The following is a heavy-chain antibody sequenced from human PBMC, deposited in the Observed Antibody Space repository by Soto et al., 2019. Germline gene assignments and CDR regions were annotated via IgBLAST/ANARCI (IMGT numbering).Heavy chain of an antibody. Sequence: QVQLVQSGAEVRKPGASVKVSCKASGYSFTDYFVHWVRQAPGQGPEWMGIINPDGGTTGYAQKCQGRVTLTSDTSTNTLYMELRRLTSDDTAVYYCASLIGVDVLRDYWGQGTRVTVSS. V-gene: IGHV1-46*01. D-gene: IGHD3-3*01. CDR2: INPDGGTT. J-gene: IGHJ4*02. CDR3: ASLIGVDVLRDY. CDR1: GYSFTDYF.